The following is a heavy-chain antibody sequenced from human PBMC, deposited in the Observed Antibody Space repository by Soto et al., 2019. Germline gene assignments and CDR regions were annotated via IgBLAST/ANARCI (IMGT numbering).Heavy chain of an antibody. D-gene: IGHD3-3*01. CDR1: CYTFTSYG. CDR2: ISAYNGNT. J-gene: IGHJ5*02. V-gene: IGHV1-18*01. CDR3: ARDYGPIFGVVIYNWFAP. Sequence: GAAVKVSCKASCYTFTSYGISWGRQAPGQGLEWMGWISAYNGNTNYAQKLQGRVTMTTDTSTSTAYMELRSLRSDDTAVYYCARDYGPIFGVVIYNWFAPWGKGTLVTVSS.